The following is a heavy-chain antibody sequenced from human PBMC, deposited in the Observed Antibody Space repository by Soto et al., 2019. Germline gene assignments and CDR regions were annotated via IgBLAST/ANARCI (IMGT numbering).Heavy chain of an antibody. V-gene: IGHV1-18*01. CDR2: INTYNGNT. D-gene: IGHD3-16*01. J-gene: IGHJ6*02. CDR3: AMVDVYVTPSPQDV. CDR1: GYTFTRYG. Sequence: QVQLVQSGAEVKNPGASVKVSCKASGYTFTRYGIGWARQAPGQGLEWMGWINTYNGNTNYAQNVQGRVTLTTDTPTSTAYMARRSLRSNDTAIYYCAMVDVYVTPSPQDVWGQGTTVIVSS.